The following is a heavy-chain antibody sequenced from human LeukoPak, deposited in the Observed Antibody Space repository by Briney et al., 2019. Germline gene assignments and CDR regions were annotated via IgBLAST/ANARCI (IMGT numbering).Heavy chain of an antibody. CDR2: ISSSSSYT. V-gene: IGHV3-11*03. CDR3: AKARLRNDAFDI. D-gene: IGHD4-17*01. CDR1: GFTFKWYA. J-gene: IGHJ3*02. Sequence: GGSLRLSCTTSGFTFKWYAMSWVRQAPGKGLEWVSYISSSSSYTNYADSVKGRFTISRDNAKNSLYLQMNSLRAEDTAVYYCAKARLRNDAFDIWGQGTRVTVSS.